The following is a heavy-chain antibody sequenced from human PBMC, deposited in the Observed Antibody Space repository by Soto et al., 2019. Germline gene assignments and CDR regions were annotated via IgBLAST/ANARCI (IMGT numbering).Heavy chain of an antibody. D-gene: IGHD3-22*01. Sequence: PGGSLRLSCAAFGFTFEDYAMHWIRQAPGKRLEWVSGINWNSGSIGYADSVKGRFTISRDNANNSLHLQMNSLRTEDTALYYCAKGRGALAVVSNWFDPWGQGTLVTVSS. J-gene: IGHJ5*02. V-gene: IGHV3-9*01. CDR3: AKGRGALAVVSNWFDP. CDR1: GFTFEDYA. CDR2: INWNSGSI.